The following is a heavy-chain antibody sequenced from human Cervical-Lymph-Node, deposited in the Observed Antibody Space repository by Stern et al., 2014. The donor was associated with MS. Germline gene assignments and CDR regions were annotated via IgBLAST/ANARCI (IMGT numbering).Heavy chain of an antibody. CDR1: GYTFTSYG. CDR2: ISTYNGNT. V-gene: IGHV1-18*04. CDR3: ARTLDYVGNSHFYH. Sequence: QVQLLQPGVEVKKPGAPVKASCKTSGYTFTSYGISWERQAPGQGLEWLGWISTYNGNTNSAQNFQGRVTMTTDTSTRTAYMELRSLRSDDTAVYYCARTLDYVGNSHFYHWGQGTLVTVSS. J-gene: IGHJ4*02. D-gene: IGHD4-23*01.